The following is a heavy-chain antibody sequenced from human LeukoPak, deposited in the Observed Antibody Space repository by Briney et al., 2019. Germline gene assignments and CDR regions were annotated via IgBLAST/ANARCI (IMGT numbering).Heavy chain of an antibody. CDR1: GASISSSTYH. J-gene: IGHJ4*02. V-gene: IGHV4-39*01. CDR2: TFFSGST. CDR3: ATWRTAKTGFDY. D-gene: IGHD1-1*01. Sequence: SETLSLTCTVSGASISSSTYHWGWIRQPPGKGLEWIGSTFFSGSTYYNPSLKSRVTISVDTSKNQFSLRLSSVTAADTAVYYCATWRTAKTGFDYWGQGTLVTVSS.